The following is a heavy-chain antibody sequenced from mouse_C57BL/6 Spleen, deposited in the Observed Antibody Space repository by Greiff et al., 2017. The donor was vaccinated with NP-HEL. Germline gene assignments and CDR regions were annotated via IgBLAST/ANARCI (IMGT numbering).Heavy chain of an antibody. CDR1: GFTFSSYA. Sequence: LVESGEGLVKPGGSLKLSCAASGFTFSSYAMSWVRQTPEKRLEWVAYISSGGDYIYYADTVKGRFTISRDNARNTLYLQMSSLKSEDTAMYYCTRDPAQATGYAMDYWGQGTSVTVSS. CDR3: TRDPAQATGYAMDY. D-gene: IGHD3-2*02. V-gene: IGHV5-9-1*02. CDR2: ISSGGDYI. J-gene: IGHJ4*01.